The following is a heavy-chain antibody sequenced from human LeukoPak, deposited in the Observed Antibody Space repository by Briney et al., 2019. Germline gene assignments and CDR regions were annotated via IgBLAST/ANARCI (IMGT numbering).Heavy chain of an antibody. Sequence: SETLSLTCTVSGGSIRSSTYYWSWIRQPPGKGLEWIGYIYYSGSTNYNPSLKSRVTISVDTSKNQFSLKLSSVTAADTAVYYCARQGPGYGGRFDYWGQGTLVTVSS. CDR3: ARQGPGYGGRFDY. CDR2: IYYSGST. D-gene: IGHD4-23*01. CDR1: GGSIRSSTYY. J-gene: IGHJ4*02. V-gene: IGHV4-61*05.